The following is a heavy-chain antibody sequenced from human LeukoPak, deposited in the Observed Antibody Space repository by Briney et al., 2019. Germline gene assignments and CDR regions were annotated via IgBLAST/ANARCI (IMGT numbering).Heavy chain of an antibody. D-gene: IGHD1-26*01. CDR2: INPNSGGT. CDR1: GYTFTGYY. Sequence: VASVKVSCKASGYTFTGYYMHLVRQAPGQGLEWMGWINPNSGGTNYAQKFQGRVTMTRDTSISTAYMELSRLRSDDTAVYYCARGWSGSYDSHYYYYMDVWGKGTTATVSS. CDR3: ARGWSGSYDSHYYYYMDV. V-gene: IGHV1-2*02. J-gene: IGHJ6*03.